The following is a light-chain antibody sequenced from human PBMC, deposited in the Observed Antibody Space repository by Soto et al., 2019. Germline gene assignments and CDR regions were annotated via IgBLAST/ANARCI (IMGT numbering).Light chain of an antibody. CDR1: QSISSW. CDR3: QQYNSYTLT. Sequence: DIQMTQSPSTLSASVGDRVTITCRASQSISSWLAWYQQKPGKAPKLLIYDASSLESGVPSRFSGSGSGTEFTLNISSMQHDDFANYYCQQYNSYTLTFGGGTKGDIK. V-gene: IGKV1-5*01. J-gene: IGKJ4*01. CDR2: DAS.